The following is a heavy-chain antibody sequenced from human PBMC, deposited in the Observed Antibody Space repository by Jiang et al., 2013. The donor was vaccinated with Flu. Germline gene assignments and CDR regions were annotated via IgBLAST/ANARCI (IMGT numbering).Heavy chain of an antibody. Sequence: LKSRVTLTVDTSKNQFSLNLSSATAADTAVYWCARSPTSGWSYFDYWGQGTLVTVSS. D-gene: IGHD6-19*01. V-gene: IGHV4-39*01. CDR3: ARSPTSGWSYFDY. J-gene: IGHJ4*02.